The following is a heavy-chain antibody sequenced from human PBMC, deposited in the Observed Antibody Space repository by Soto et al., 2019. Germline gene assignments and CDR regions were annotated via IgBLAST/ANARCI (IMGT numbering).Heavy chain of an antibody. J-gene: IGHJ4*02. V-gene: IGHV5-51*01. CDR3: ARTRRPGSGYEPFDY. CDR2: IYPGDSDT. D-gene: IGHD5-12*01. Sequence: PGESLKISCKGSGYSFTSYWIGWVRQMPGKGLEWMGIIYPGDSDTRYSPSFQGQVTISADKSISTAYLQWSSLKASDTAMYYCARTRRPGSGYEPFDYWGQGTLVTVSS. CDR1: GYSFTSYW.